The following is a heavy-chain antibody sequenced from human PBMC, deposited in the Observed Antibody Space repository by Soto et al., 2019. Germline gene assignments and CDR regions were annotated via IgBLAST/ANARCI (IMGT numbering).Heavy chain of an antibody. Sequence: GGSLRLSCAASGFTFSSYAMSWVRQAPGKGLEWVSAISGSGGSTYYADSVKGRFTISRDNSKNTLYLQMNSLRAEDTAVYYCAKDGGVGKHYYYGMDVWGQGTTVTVS. J-gene: IGHJ6*02. CDR3: AKDGGVGKHYYYGMDV. D-gene: IGHD3-16*01. CDR1: GFTFSSYA. V-gene: IGHV3-23*01. CDR2: ISGSGGST.